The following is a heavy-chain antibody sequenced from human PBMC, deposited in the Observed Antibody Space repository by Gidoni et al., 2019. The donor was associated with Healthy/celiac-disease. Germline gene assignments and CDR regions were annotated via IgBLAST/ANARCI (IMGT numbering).Heavy chain of an antibody. CDR3: AKTGIVVVPAAIRYYYYYMDV. V-gene: IGHV3-30*18. CDR1: GFTFSSYG. J-gene: IGHJ6*03. Sequence: QVQLVESVGGVVQPGRSLRLSCAASGFTFSSYGMTWVRQAPGKGLEWVAVISYDGSNKYYADSVKGRFTISRDNSKNTLYLQMNSLRAEDTAVYYCAKTGIVVVPAAIRYYYYYMDVWGKGTTVTVSS. D-gene: IGHD2-2*01. CDR2: ISYDGSNK.